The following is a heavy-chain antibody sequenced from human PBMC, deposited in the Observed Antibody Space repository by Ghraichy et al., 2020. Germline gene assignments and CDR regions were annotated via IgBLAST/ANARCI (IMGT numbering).Heavy chain of an antibody. V-gene: IGHV3-33*01. D-gene: IGHD2-2*02. J-gene: IGHJ4*02. Sequence: GGSLRLSCAASGFTFSNYGMHWVRQAPGKGLEWVAVIWYDGSNKYNADSVKGRFTISRDNSKNTLYLQLSSLRAEDTAVYYCARDRLYDKSYSFDYWGQGTLVTVSS. CDR2: IWYDGSNK. CDR3: ARDRLYDKSYSFDY. CDR1: GFTFSNYG.